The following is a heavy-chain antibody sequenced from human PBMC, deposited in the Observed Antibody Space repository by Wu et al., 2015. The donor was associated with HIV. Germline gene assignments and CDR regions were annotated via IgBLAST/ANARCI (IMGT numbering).Heavy chain of an antibody. J-gene: IGHJ4*02. Sequence: QVQLVQSGAEVKKPGSSVKVSCKASGGTFSSYAISWVRQAPGQGLEWMGGIIPIFGTTHYAQNFHDRVTITADGSISTVFIELRSLTSEDTAIYYCARVYSSTWYDFFDDVGPGNAGHRLL. D-gene: IGHD6-13*01. CDR2: IIPIFGTT. V-gene: IGHV1-69*12. CDR3: ARVYSSTWYDFFDD. CDR1: GGTFSSYA.